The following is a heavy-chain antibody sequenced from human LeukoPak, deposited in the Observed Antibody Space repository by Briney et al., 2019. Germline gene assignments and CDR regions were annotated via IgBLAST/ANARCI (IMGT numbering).Heavy chain of an antibody. V-gene: IGHV3-7*01. J-gene: IGHJ4*02. Sequence: GGSLRLSCAASGFTFSSYAMSWVRQAPGKGLEWVANIKQDGSEKYYVDSVKGRFTISRDNAKNSLYLQMNSLRAEDTAVYYCARQGGVQLWGQGTLVTVSS. CDR2: IKQDGSEK. D-gene: IGHD5-18*01. CDR3: ARQGGVQL. CDR1: GFTFSSYA.